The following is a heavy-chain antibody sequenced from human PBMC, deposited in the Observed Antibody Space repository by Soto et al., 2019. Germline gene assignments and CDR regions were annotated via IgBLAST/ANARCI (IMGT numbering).Heavy chain of an antibody. J-gene: IGHJ6*02. Sequence: PSETLSLTCTVSGGSISSYYWSWIRQPPGKGLEWIGYIYYSGSTNYNPSLKSRVNISVDTSKNQFSLKLSSVTAADTAVYYCARTLSEYYYYYYGMDVWGQGTTVTVSS. V-gene: IGHV4-59*01. CDR1: GGSISSYY. D-gene: IGHD3-16*01. CDR3: ARTLSEYYYYYYGMDV. CDR2: IYYSGST.